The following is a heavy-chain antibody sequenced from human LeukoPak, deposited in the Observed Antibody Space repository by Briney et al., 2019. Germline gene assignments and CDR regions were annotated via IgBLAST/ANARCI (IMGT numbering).Heavy chain of an antibody. V-gene: IGHV1-69*13. J-gene: IGHJ4*02. D-gene: IGHD3-22*01. Sequence: EASVKVSCKASGGTFSSYAISWVRQAPGQGLEWMGGIIPIFGTANYAQKFQGRVTITADESTSTAYMELSSLRSEDTAVYYCARDYYDSSDYYQGIDYWGQGTLVTVSS. CDR1: GGTFSSYA. CDR3: ARDYYDSSDYYQGIDY. CDR2: IIPIFGTA.